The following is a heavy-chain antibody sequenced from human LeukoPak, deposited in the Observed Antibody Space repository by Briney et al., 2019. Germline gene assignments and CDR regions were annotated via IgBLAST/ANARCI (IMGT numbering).Heavy chain of an antibody. J-gene: IGHJ4*02. D-gene: IGHD5-18*01. CDR1: GFTFSSFE. CDR3: AKDPRGYSYGYRD. CDR2: ITSSGSIT. V-gene: IGHV3-48*03. Sequence: PGGSLRLSCAASGFTFSSFEMNWVRQAPGKGLEWVSYITSSGSITHYADSVEGRFTISRDNAKNSLYLQMNSLRAEDTAVYYCAKDPRGYSYGYRDWGQGTLVTVSS.